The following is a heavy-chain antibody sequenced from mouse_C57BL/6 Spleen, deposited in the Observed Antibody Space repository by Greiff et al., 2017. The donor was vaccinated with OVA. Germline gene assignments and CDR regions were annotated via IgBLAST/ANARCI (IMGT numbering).Heavy chain of an antibody. CDR2: IRLKSDNYAT. J-gene: IGHJ3*01. CDR1: GFTFSNYW. Sequence: EVKVEESGGGLVQPGGSMKLSCVASGFTFSNYWMNWVRQSPEKGLEWVAQIRLKSDNYATHYAESVKGRFTISRDDSKSSVYLQMNNLRAEDTGIYYCTVYGYDVGFAYWGQGTLVTVSA. CDR3: TVYGYDVGFAY. V-gene: IGHV6-3*01. D-gene: IGHD2-2*01.